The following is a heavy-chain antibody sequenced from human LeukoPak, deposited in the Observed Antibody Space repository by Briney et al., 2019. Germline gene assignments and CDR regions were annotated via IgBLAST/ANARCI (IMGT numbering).Heavy chain of an antibody. Sequence: PGGSLRLSCAASGFTFSDVWMSWVRQAPGKGLEWVGRIRSTAHGGTIEYAAPVKSRFTISRDDSKDTLYLQMNSLKTEDTAVYFCSEGLAYWGQGTLVTVSS. CDR3: SEGLAY. CDR1: GFTFSDVW. J-gene: IGHJ4*02. CDR2: IRSTAHGGTI. V-gene: IGHV3-15*01.